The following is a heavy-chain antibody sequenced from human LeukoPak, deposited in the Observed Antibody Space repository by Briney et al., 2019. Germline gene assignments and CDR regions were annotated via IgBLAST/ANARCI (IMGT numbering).Heavy chain of an antibody. D-gene: IGHD2-2*01. CDR2: IYYSGST. V-gene: IGHV4-59*12. CDR1: GGSISSYY. Sequence: SETLSLTCTVSGGSISSYYWSWIRQPPGKGLEWIGYIYYSGSTYYNPSLKSRVTISVDTSKNQFSLKLSSVTAADTAVYYCARDLYQLLSGGYGMDVWGQGTTVTVSS. J-gene: IGHJ6*02. CDR3: ARDLYQLLSGGYGMDV.